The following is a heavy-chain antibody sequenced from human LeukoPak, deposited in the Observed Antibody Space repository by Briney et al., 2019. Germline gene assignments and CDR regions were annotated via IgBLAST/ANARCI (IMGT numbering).Heavy chain of an antibody. CDR3: AYAPFYDFWSGYHPDY. Sequence: PGGSLRLSCAASGFTFSSYAMSWVRQAPGKGLEWVSAISGSGGSTYYADSVKGRFTISRDNSKNTLYLQMNSLRAEDTAVYYCAYAPFYDFWSGYHPDYWGQGTLVTVSS. D-gene: IGHD3-3*01. CDR2: ISGSGGST. J-gene: IGHJ4*02. V-gene: IGHV3-23*01. CDR1: GFTFSSYA.